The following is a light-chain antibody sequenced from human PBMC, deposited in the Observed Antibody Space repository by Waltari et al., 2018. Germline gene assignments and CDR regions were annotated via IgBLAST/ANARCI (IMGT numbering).Light chain of an antibody. J-gene: IGKJ2*01. CDR3: QQYDTMPHT. CDR1: HSLTTTS. V-gene: IGKV3-20*01. CDR2: GAS. Sequence: ENVLTQSPGTVSLSPGDRATLPCRASHSLTTTSLAWYQAKPGQAPRLLIYGASSRAAGVPKRFSGSGSGTEFTLIISSVAPEDFAVFYCQQYDTMPHTFGQGTKLEIK.